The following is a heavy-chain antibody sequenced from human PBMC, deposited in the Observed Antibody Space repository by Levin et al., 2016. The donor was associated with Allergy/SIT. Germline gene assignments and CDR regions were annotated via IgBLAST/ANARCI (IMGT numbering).Heavy chain of an antibody. CDR2: IRSKANSYAT. V-gene: IGHV3-73*01. D-gene: IGHD6-13*01. CDR3: TSDGSWTYYYYGMDV. Sequence: GGSLRLSCAASGFTFSGSAMHWVRQASGKGLEWVGRIRSKANSYATAYAASVKGRFTISRDDSKNTAYLQMNSLKTEDTAVYYCTSDGSWTYYYYGMDVWGQGTTVTVSS. CDR1: GFTFSGSA. J-gene: IGHJ6*02.